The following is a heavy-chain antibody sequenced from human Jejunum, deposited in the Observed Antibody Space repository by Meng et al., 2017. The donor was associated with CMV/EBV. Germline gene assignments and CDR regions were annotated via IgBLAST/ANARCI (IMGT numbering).Heavy chain of an antibody. CDR2: IENKAASYTT. CDR3: TRDWATALYD. CDR1: GFTFSDPY. J-gene: IGHJ4*02. Sequence: CAASGFTFSDPYMDWIRQAPGRGLEWVGLIENKAASYTTHYAASVKGRFTISRDDSKNSLYLQMNDLQTEDTAVYYCTRDWATALYDWGQGTLVTVSS. V-gene: IGHV3-72*01. D-gene: IGHD5-24*01.